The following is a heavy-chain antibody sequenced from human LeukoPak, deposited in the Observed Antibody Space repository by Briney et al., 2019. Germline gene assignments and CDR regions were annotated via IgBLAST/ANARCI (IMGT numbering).Heavy chain of an antibody. CDR3: ARRWSFDY. CDR2: ISYDGSNK. V-gene: IGHV3-30*04. Sequence: PGGSLRLSCAASGFTFSSYAMHWVRQAPGKGLEWVAAISYDGSNKYYADSVKGRFTISRDNSKNTLYLQMNSLRAGDTSVYYCARRWSFDYWGQGTLVTVSS. D-gene: IGHD4-23*01. CDR1: GFTFSSYA. J-gene: IGHJ4*02.